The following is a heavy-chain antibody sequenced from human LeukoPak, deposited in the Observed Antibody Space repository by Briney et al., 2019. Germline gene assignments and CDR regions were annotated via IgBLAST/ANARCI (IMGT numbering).Heavy chain of an antibody. J-gene: IGHJ6*04. CDR2: IYSDGST. CDR1: GFSATSRY. CDR3: ATVRGDYARGMHGMDV. Sequence: GGSLRLSCAVSGFSATSRYMSWVRRAPGQGLEWVSVIYSDGSTFYADSVKGRFTISRDDSKNTLNFHMNSLRVEDTAVYDCATVRGDYARGMHGMDVWGKGTPVTVSS. D-gene: IGHD4-17*01. V-gene: IGHV3-53*01.